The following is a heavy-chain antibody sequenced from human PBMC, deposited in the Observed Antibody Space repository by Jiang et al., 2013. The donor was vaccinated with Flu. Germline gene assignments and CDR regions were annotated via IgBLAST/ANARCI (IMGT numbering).Heavy chain of an antibody. CDR2: ISGSGGST. CDR3: AKEIGSSGWTTNYYYYGMDV. D-gene: IGHD6-19*01. V-gene: IGHV3-23*01. Sequence: GLVQPGGSLRLSCAASGFTFSSYAMSWVRQAPGKGLEWVSAISGSGGSTYYADSVKGRFTISRDNSKNTLYLQMNSLRAEDTAVYYCAKEIGSSGWTTNYYYYGMDVWGQGTTVTVSS. CDR1: GFTFSSYA. J-gene: IGHJ6*02.